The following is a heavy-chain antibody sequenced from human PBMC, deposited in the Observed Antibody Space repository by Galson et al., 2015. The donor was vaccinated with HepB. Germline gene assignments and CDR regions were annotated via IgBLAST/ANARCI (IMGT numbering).Heavy chain of an antibody. CDR2: ITTVSTYK. J-gene: IGHJ6*03. Sequence: SLRLSCAASGFTFSDYSLNWVRQAPGKGLEWVSSITTVSTYKYYADSVKGRFTISRDNAKNSLYLQMNSLRAEDTAVYYCATSDGYYYYSYMDVWGKGTTVTVSS. CDR1: GFTFSDYS. D-gene: IGHD5-24*01. CDR3: ATSDGYYYYSYMDV. V-gene: IGHV3-21*01.